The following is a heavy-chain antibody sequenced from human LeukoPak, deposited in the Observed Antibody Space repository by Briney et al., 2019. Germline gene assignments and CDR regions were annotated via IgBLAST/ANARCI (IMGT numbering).Heavy chain of an antibody. CDR1: GYSFTNYW. CDR3: ARRPTYSSSWSGDY. D-gene: IGHD6-13*01. V-gene: IGHV5-51*01. CDR2: IYPGDSDT. Sequence: GESLKISCKGSGYSFTNYWFAWVRQMPGKGLEWMGIIYPGDSDTRYSPSFQGPVTISADKSISTAYLQWNSLKASDTAMYYCARRPTYSSSWSGDYWGQGTLVTVSS. J-gene: IGHJ4*02.